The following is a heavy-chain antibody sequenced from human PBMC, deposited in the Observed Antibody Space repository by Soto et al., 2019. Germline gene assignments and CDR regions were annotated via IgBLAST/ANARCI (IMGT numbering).Heavy chain of an antibody. D-gene: IGHD3-10*01. J-gene: IGHJ4*02. Sequence: GGSLRLSCAASGFVFNMYWMHWVRQVPGEGPEWVTRINDDGTRTDYADSAKGRFTISRDNAKDILYLQMNALRVDDAAVYYCIRGPRPSSVGTGAFWGQGTLVTVSS. CDR1: GFVFNMYW. CDR3: IRGPRPSSVGTGAF. CDR2: INDDGTRT. V-gene: IGHV3-74*01.